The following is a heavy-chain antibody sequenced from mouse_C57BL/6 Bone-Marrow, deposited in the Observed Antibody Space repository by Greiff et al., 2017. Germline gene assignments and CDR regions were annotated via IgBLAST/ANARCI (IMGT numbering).Heavy chain of an antibody. D-gene: IGHD3-3*01. CDR3: ARGPGTRNDFDY. J-gene: IGHJ2*01. V-gene: IGHV1-80*01. Sequence: VQLQQSGAELVKPGASVKISCKASGYAFSSYWMNWVKQRPGQGLEWIGQIYPGDGDTNYNGKFKGKATLTADKSSSTAYMQLSSLTSEDSAVYFCARGPGTRNDFDYWGQGTTLTVSS. CDR1: GYAFSSYW. CDR2: IYPGDGDT.